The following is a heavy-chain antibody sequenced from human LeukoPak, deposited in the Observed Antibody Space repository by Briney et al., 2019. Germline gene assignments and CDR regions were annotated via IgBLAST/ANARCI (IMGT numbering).Heavy chain of an antibody. Sequence: ASVKVSCKASGYTFTSYGISWVRQAPGQGLEWMGWISAYNGNTNYAQKPQGRVTMTTDTSSSTAYMELRSLRSDDTAVYYCARDYYDSSGFLGNDYWGQGTLVTVSS. CDR3: ARDYYDSSGFLGNDY. J-gene: IGHJ4*02. V-gene: IGHV1-18*01. D-gene: IGHD3-22*01. CDR1: GYTFTSYG. CDR2: ISAYNGNT.